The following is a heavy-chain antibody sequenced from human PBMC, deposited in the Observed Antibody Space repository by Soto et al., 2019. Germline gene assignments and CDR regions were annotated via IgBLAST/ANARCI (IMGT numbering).Heavy chain of an antibody. Sequence: GSLRLSCAASGFTFSSYGMHWVRQAPGKGLEWVAVISYDGSNKYYADSVKGRFTISRDNSKNTLYLQMNSLRAEDTAVYYCAKDSSGSYYYWGQGTLVTVSS. V-gene: IGHV3-30*18. D-gene: IGHD1-26*01. J-gene: IGHJ4*02. CDR2: ISYDGSNK. CDR3: AKDSSGSYYY. CDR1: GFTFSSYG.